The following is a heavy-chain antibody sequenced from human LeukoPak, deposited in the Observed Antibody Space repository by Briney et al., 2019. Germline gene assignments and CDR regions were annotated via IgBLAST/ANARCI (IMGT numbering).Heavy chain of an antibody. CDR1: GGSISSGDYY. Sequence: PSQTLSLTCTVSGGSISSGDYYWSWIRQPPGKGLEWIRYIYYSGSTYYNPSLKSQVTISVETSKNQFSLKLSSVTAADTAVYYCAVDYYGSGSRGDFDYWGQGTLVTVSS. CDR2: IYYSGST. D-gene: IGHD3-10*01. J-gene: IGHJ4*02. CDR3: AVDYYGSGSRGDFDY. V-gene: IGHV4-30-4*08.